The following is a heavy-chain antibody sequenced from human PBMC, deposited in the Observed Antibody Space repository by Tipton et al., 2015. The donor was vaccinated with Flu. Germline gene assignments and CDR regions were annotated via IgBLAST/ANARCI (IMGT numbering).Heavy chain of an antibody. D-gene: IGHD1-1*01. CDR2: IYNTGLT. CDR3: ARGNWNSNYDNWFDP. Sequence: TLSLTCTVSGASVNIENSYWVWIRKSLGRGLEWIGTIYNTGLTNYNPSLKMRVTVSLDMSKNQFSLNVSLVTAADTATYFCARGNWNSNYDNWFDPWGQGTPFTVSS. J-gene: IGHJ5*02. V-gene: IGHV4-39*07. CDR1: GASVNIENSY.